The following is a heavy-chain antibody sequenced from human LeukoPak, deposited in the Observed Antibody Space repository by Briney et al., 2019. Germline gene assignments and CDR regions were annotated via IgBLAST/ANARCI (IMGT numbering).Heavy chain of an antibody. J-gene: IGHJ6*03. V-gene: IGHV4-59*12. CDR3: ARPIDSSSWFQHQNSYYYMGV. CDR1: GGSISSYY. D-gene: IGHD6-13*01. CDR2: IYYSGST. Sequence: SETLSLTCTVSGGSISSYYWSWIRQPPGKGLEWIGYIYYSGSTNYNPSLKSRVTISVDTSKNQFSLKLSSVTAADTAVYYCARPIDSSSWFQHQNSYYYMGVWGKGTTVTVSS.